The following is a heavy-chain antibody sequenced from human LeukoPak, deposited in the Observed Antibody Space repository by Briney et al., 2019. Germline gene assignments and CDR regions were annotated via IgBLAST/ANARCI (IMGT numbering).Heavy chain of an antibody. D-gene: IGHD3-3*01. CDR1: GFTFDDYA. J-gene: IGHJ6*03. V-gene: IGHV3-43D*03. CDR2: ISWDGGST. Sequence: SGGSLRLSCAASGFTFDDYAMHWVRQAPGKVLEWVSLISWDGGSTYYADSVKGRFTISRDNSKNSLYLQMNSLRAEDTALYYCAKRNFRYYYMDVWGKGTTVTVSS. CDR3: AKRNFRYYYMDV.